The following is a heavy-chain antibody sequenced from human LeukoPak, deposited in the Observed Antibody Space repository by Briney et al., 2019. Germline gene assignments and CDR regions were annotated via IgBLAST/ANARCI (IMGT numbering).Heavy chain of an antibody. CDR2: IYYSGST. J-gene: IGHJ4*02. V-gene: IGHV4-59*01. Sequence: PSQTLSLTCTVSGGSISSYYWSWIRQPPGKGLEWIGYIYYSGSTNYNPSLKSRVTISVDTSKNQFSLKLSSVTAADTAVYYCARRAYYDSSGYIMDYWGQGTLVTVSS. D-gene: IGHD3-22*01. CDR3: ARRAYYDSSGYIMDY. CDR1: GGSISSYY.